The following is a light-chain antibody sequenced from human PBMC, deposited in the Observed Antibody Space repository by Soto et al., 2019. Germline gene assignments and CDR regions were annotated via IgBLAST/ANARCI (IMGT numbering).Light chain of an antibody. CDR2: DTS. CDR3: QQGSNWYT. V-gene: IGKV3-11*01. Sequence: EIVLTQSPATLSLSPGDRATLSCRASQSVDRYLAWYHEKPGQAPRLLIYDTSDRAPGIPDRFSGSGSGTDFTLTISSVEPEDFAVYYCQQGSNWYTFGQGTKLEIK. CDR1: QSVDRY. J-gene: IGKJ2*01.